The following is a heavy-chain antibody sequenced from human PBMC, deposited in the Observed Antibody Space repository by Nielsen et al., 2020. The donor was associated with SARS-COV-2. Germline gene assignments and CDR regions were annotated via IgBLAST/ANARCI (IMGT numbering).Heavy chain of an antibody. CDR3: ARGDKQWLVLGFDY. V-gene: IGHV1-2*06. CDR1: GYTFTGYY. Sequence: ASVKVSCKASGYTFTGYYMHWVRQAPRQGLEWMGRINPNSGGTNYAQKFQGRVTMTRDTSISTAYMELSRLRSDDTAVYYCARGDKQWLVLGFDYWGQGTLVTVSS. D-gene: IGHD6-19*01. CDR2: INPNSGGT. J-gene: IGHJ4*02.